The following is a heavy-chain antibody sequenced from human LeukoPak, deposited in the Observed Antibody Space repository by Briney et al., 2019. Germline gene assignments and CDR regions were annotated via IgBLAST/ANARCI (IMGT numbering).Heavy chain of an antibody. CDR1: GFTFSSYS. Sequence: GGSLRLSCAASGFTFSSYSMNWVRQAPGKGLEWVSSISSSSSYIYYADSVKGRFTISRDNAKNSLYLQMNSLRAEDTAVYYCARDHCSGGSCYHYDAFDIWGQGTMVTVSS. J-gene: IGHJ3*02. CDR3: ARDHCSGGSCYHYDAFDI. D-gene: IGHD2-15*01. V-gene: IGHV3-21*01. CDR2: ISSSSSYI.